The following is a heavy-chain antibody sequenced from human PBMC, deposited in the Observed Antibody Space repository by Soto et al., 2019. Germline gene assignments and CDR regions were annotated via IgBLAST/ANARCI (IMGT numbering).Heavy chain of an antibody. D-gene: IGHD6-6*01. V-gene: IGHV3-33*01. Sequence: QVQLVESGGGVVQPGRSLRLSCAASGFIFSNYGMHWVRQAPGKGLEWVAVIWYDGSKRYYEDSVKGRFTISRDNSKKPMYLQMSNLRGEATAMYYCAGGYSRSSGTFDCWGQGALVTVSS. J-gene: IGHJ4*02. CDR3: AGGYSRSSGTFDC. CDR1: GFIFSNYG. CDR2: IWYDGSKR.